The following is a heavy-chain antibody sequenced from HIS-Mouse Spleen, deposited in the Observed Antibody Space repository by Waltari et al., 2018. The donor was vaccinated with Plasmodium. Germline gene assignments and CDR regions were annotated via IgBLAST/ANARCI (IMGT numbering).Heavy chain of an antibody. V-gene: IGHV1-2*02. J-gene: IGHJ3*02. CDR2: INPNSGGT. Sequence: QVQLVQSGAEVKKPGASVKVSCKASGYTFTGYVMPWLRQAPGQGLEWMGWINPNSGGTNYAQRFQGRVTMTRDTSISTAYMELSRLRSDDTAVYYCARDPKQLGSAFDIWGQGTMVTVSS. CDR1: GYTFTGYV. CDR3: ARDPKQLGSAFDI. D-gene: IGHD7-27*01.